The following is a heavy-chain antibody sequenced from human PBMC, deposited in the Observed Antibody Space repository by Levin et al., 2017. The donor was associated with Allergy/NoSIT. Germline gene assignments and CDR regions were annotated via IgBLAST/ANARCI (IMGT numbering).Heavy chain of an antibody. Sequence: PGGSLRLSCAASGFTFFNYGMHWVRQAPGKGLEWVTLISKDAKNEDYADSVKGRFTISRDNSKNSLHLQMNSLGTEDTAVYYCVKDRSNSWSFDYWGQGTPVTVSS. J-gene: IGHJ4*02. D-gene: IGHD2-2*01. CDR1: GFTFFNYG. V-gene: IGHV3-30*18. CDR3: VKDRSNSWSFDY. CDR2: ISKDAKNE.